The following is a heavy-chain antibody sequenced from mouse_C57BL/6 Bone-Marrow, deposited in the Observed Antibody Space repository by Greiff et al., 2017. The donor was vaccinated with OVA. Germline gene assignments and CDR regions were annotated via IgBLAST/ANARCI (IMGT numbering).Heavy chain of an antibody. CDR1: GYTFTSYG. CDR3: ARWWYYGSSSFAY. D-gene: IGHD1-1*01. CDR2: IYPRSGNT. Sequence: QVQLQQSGAELARPGASVKLSCKASGYTFTSYGISWVKQRTGQGLEWIGEIYPRSGNTYYNEKFKGKATLTADKSSSTAYMELRSLTSEGSAVYFCARWWYYGSSSFAYWGQGTLVTVSA. J-gene: IGHJ3*01. V-gene: IGHV1-81*01.